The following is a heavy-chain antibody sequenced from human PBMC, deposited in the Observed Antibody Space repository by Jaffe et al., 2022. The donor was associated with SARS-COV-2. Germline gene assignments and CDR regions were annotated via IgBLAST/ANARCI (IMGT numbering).Heavy chain of an antibody. CDR1: GFTFSSYA. J-gene: IGHJ4*02. Sequence: EVQLLESGGGLVQPGGSLRLSCAASGFTFSSYAMSWVRQAPGKGLEWVSAISGSGGSTYYADSVKGRFTISRDNSKNTLYLQMNSLRAEDTAVYYCAKTEARPFYGSGSYGYWGQGTLVTVSS. V-gene: IGHV3-23*01. CDR2: ISGSGGST. CDR3: AKTEARPFYGSGSYGY. D-gene: IGHD3-10*01.